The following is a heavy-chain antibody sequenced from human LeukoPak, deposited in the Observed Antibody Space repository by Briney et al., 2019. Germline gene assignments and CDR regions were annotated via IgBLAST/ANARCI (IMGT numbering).Heavy chain of an antibody. CDR3: ARDAQGRATHYYYGMDV. Sequence: PSQTLSLTCTVSGGSISSGGYYWSWIRQHPGKGLEWIGYIHYSGSTYYNPSLKSRVTISVDTSKNQFSLKLSSVTAADTAVYYCARDAQGRATHYYYGMDVWGQGTTVTVSS. V-gene: IGHV4-31*03. CDR1: GGSISSGGYY. CDR2: IHYSGST. J-gene: IGHJ6*02.